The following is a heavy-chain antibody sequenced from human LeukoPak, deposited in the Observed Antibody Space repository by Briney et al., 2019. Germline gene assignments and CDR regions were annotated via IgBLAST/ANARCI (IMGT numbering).Heavy chain of an antibody. CDR3: ARDPRGGNNWFAP. Sequence: ASVKVSCKASGGTFSSYAISWVRQAPGQGLEWMGGIIPIFGTANYAQKFQGRVTITADESTSTAYMELSSLRSEDTAIYYCARDPRGGNNWFAPGGRGTLVTVS. CDR1: GGTFSSYA. CDR2: IIPIFGTA. V-gene: IGHV1-69*13. J-gene: IGHJ5*02. D-gene: IGHD3-16*01.